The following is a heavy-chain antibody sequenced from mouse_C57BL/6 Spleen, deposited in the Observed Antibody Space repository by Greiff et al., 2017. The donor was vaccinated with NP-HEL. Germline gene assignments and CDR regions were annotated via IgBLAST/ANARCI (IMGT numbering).Heavy chain of an antibody. Sequence: QVQLQQPGAELVKAGASVKMSCKASGYTFTSYWMHWVKQRLGQGLEWFAETNPTNGRTYYNEKFKSKATLTVDKSSSTAYMLLSGPTFEDSAVYYGARIKKIVATYFDYWGQGNTLTVSS. D-gene: IGHD1-1*01. J-gene: IGHJ2*01. V-gene: IGHV1S81*02. CDR1: GYTFTSYW. CDR3: ARIKKIVATYFDY. CDR2: TNPTNGRT.